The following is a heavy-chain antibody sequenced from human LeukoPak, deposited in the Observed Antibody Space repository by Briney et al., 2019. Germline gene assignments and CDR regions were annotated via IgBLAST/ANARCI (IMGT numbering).Heavy chain of an antibody. J-gene: IGHJ5*02. V-gene: IGHV4-39*07. Sequence: PSETLSLTCTVSGDSISSSSYYWGWIRQPPGKGLEWIGSIYYSGSTYYNPSLKSRVTISVDTSKNQFSLKLSSVTAADTAVYYCARDDYSNNWFDPWGQGTLVTVSS. CDR1: GDSISSSSYY. CDR3: ARDDYSNNWFDP. CDR2: IYYSGST. D-gene: IGHD4-11*01.